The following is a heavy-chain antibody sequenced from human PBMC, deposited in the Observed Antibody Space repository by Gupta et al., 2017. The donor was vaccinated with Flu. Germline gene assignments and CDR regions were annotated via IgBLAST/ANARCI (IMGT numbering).Heavy chain of an antibody. CDR2: ISSDGTDK. V-gene: IGHV3-30-3*01. CDR1: GFTFGGYA. J-gene: IGHJ5*02. CDR3: ARALRSPGTPEVAVDA. D-gene: IGHD1-1*01. Sequence: QVQLVESGGGVVQPGRSLRLSCAASGFTFGGYAMHWVRQGPGKGLDWGAVISSDGTDKYYADSVRGQFTVSRDNSKNTVYLQLNFLRPEDTAVYYCARALRSPGTPEVAVDAWGQGTLVTVSS.